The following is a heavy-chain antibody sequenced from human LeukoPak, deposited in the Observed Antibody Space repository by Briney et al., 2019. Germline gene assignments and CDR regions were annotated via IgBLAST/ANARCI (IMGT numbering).Heavy chain of an antibody. Sequence: SETLSLTCTVSGGSISSYYWSWIRQPPGKGLEWIGYIYYSGSTNYNPSLKSRVTISVDTSKNQFSLKLSSVTAADTAVYYCARIQTGYGDYWGQGTLVTVSS. CDR2: IYYSGST. CDR1: GGSISSYY. J-gene: IGHJ4*02. V-gene: IGHV4-59*08. CDR3: ARIQTGYGDY. D-gene: IGHD5-18*01.